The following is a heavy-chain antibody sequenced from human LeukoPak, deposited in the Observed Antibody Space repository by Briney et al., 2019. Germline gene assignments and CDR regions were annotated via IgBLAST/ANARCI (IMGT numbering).Heavy chain of an antibody. D-gene: IGHD3-3*01. CDR1: GYTFTNFA. CDR3: ARGRIPACLRELGVVTDRHYYMDV. V-gene: IGHV1-18*01. CDR2: INPYNGNK. Sequence: ASVKVSCKASGYTFTNFAISWVRQAPGQGLEWMGWINPYNGNKKYALKVQGRVTMTTDTSTSTAYMELRSLSPDDTAVFYCARGRIPACLRELGVVTDRHYYMDVWGKGTTVTVSS. J-gene: IGHJ6*03.